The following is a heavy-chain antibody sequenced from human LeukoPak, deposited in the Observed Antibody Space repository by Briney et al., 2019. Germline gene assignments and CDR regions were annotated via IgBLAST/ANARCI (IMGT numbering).Heavy chain of an antibody. Sequence: PSETLSLTCTVSGGSISSYYWSWIRQPPGKGLEWFGYIYYSGSTNYNPSLKSRVTISVDTSKNQFSLKLSSVTAADTAVYYCARIRTRYSSGPFDYWGQGTLVTVSS. V-gene: IGHV4-59*01. CDR1: GGSISSYY. D-gene: IGHD6-19*01. J-gene: IGHJ4*02. CDR3: ARIRTRYSSGPFDY. CDR2: IYYSGST.